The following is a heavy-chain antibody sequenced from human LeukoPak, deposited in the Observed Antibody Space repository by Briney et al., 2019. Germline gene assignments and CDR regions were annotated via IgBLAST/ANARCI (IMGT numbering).Heavy chain of an antibody. D-gene: IGHD3-9*01. CDR2: MNPNSGNT. CDR1: GYTFTSYD. Sequence: ASVKVSCKASGYTFTSYDINWVRQATGQGLEWMGWMNPNSGNTGYAQKFQGRVTMTRNTSISTAYKELSSLRSEDTAVYYCARSGLRYFDRNYYMDVWGKGTTVTVSS. CDR3: ARSGLRYFDRNYYMDV. V-gene: IGHV1-8*01. J-gene: IGHJ6*03.